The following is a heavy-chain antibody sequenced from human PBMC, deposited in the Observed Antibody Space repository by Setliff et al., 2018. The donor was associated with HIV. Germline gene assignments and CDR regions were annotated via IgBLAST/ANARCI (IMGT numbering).Heavy chain of an antibody. V-gene: IGHV4-31*02. CDR2: ISYTGIT. Sequence: SETLSLTCTVTGGSISSGGFYWTWIRQPPGKGLEWIGSISYTGITNYNPSLKSRISMSVDTSKNQFSLELTSLTAADTAVYYCATRPRIAARPFDYWGQGTLVTVSS. J-gene: IGHJ4*02. CDR1: GGSISSGGFY. CDR3: ATRPRIAARPFDY. D-gene: IGHD6-6*01.